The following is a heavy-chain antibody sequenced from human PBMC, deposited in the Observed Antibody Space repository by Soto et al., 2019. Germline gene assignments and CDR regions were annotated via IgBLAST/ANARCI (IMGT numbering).Heavy chain of an antibody. CDR3: ARGIGADCSGGSCHGLVDY. CDR1: GYTFTGYY. D-gene: IGHD2-15*01. J-gene: IGHJ4*02. CDR2: INPNSGGT. Sequence: QVQLVQSGAEVKKPGASVKVSCKASGYTFTGYYMHWVRQAPGQGLEWMGWINPNSGGTNYAQKFQGWVTMTRDTSIRTAYMELSRLRSDDTAVYYCARGIGADCSGGSCHGLVDYWGQGTLVTVSS. V-gene: IGHV1-2*04.